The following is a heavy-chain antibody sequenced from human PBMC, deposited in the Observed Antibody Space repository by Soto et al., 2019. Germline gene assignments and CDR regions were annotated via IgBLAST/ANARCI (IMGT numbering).Heavy chain of an antibody. D-gene: IGHD3-10*01. J-gene: IGHJ4*02. CDR2: ISSDGSAR. V-gene: IGHV3-30*04. Sequence: QVHLVESGGGVVQPGRSLRLSCAGSGFTFRRHAVHWVRQAPGKGLEWVAVISSDGSARYYLDSVKGRFTSSRDKSKNTVFLQLNSLSYEDTAVYYCARSRSGAVADSFDSWGQGTLVTVST. CDR1: GFTFRRHA. CDR3: ARSRSGAVADSFDS.